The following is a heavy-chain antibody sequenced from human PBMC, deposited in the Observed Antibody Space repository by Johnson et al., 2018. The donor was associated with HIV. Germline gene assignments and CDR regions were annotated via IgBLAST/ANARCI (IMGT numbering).Heavy chain of an antibody. J-gene: IGHJ3*02. V-gene: IGHV3-20*04. CDR3: ARAKLGGDCGSHAFDI. CDR1: GFTFDDHG. CDR2: ISWNSGSI. D-gene: IGHD2-21*01. Sequence: VQLVESGGGVVRPGGSLRLSCAASGFTFDDHGMSWVRQAPGKGLEWVSGISWNSGSIGYADSVKGRFTISRDNTKNSLFLQIDTLRAEDTAVYYCARAKLGGDCGSHAFDIWGQGTMVTVSS.